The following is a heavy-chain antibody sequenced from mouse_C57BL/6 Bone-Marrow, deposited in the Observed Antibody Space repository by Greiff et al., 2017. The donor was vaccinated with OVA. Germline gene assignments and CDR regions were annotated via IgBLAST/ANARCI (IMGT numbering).Heavy chain of an antibody. CDR2: IDPGDGAT. CDR3: TMVTTVVAHFDD. CDR1: GFNIKDYY. J-gene: IGHJ2*01. Sequence: EVQLQQSGAELVRPGASVKLSCTASGFNIKDYYMHWVKQRPEQGLEWIGRIDPGDGATEYAPKFPGQATMTADTTSKTAYLQLSRLTSEDTAVYYCTMVTTVVAHFDDWGQGTTLTVSS. V-gene: IGHV14-1*01. D-gene: IGHD1-1*01.